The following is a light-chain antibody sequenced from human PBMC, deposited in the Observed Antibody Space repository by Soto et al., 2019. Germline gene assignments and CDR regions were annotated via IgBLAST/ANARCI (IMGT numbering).Light chain of an antibody. CDR1: QDISRY. V-gene: IGKV1-9*01. CDR3: QQLNTYPPFT. Sequence: DIQLTQSPSFLSASVGDRVTITCRASQDISRYLAWSQQKSRKAPKLLIYAASTLQKGVPSRFSGSGSGTEFTLTISSLQPDDFATYYCQQLNTYPPFTFGPGTEVYI. CDR2: AAS. J-gene: IGKJ3*01.